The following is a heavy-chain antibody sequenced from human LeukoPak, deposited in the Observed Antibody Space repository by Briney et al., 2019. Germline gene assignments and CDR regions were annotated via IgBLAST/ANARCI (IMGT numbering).Heavy chain of an antibody. CDR3: ARRPARWERPIDC. Sequence: LGASVKVSCKASGYTFTGYYMHWVRQAPGQGLEWMGWINPNSGGTYYAQRFQGRVTMTTDTSTSTAYMQMSRLTSDDTAVYYCARRPARWERPIDCWGQGTLVIVSS. J-gene: IGHJ4*02. CDR1: GYTFTGYY. CDR2: INPNSGGT. D-gene: IGHD1-26*01. V-gene: IGHV1-2*03.